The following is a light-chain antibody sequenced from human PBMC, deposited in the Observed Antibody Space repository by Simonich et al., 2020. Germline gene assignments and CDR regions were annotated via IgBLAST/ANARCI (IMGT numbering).Light chain of an antibody. CDR1: QSLLHSNGYNY. CDR3: MQALQTPLT. J-gene: IGKJ4*01. V-gene: IGKV2-28*01. Sequence: DIVMTQSPLSLPVTPGEPASISCRSSQSLLHSNGYNYLDWYLQQPGQSPQLLIYLGSNRASGVPDRFSGRGSGTDFTLKISRVEAEDVGVYYCMQALQTPLTFGGGTKVEIK. CDR2: LGS.